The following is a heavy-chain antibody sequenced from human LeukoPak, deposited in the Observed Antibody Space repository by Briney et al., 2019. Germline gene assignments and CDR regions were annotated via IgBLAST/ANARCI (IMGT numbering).Heavy chain of an antibody. CDR2: IYYSGST. Sequence: SETLSLTCAVSGGSISSHYWSWIRQPPGKGLEWIGYIYYSGSTNYNPSLKSRVTISVDTSKNQFSLKLSSVTAADTAVYYCARVDSSSWYTFDYWGQGTLVTVSS. V-gene: IGHV4-59*11. CDR1: GGSISSHY. D-gene: IGHD6-13*01. J-gene: IGHJ4*02. CDR3: ARVDSSSWYTFDY.